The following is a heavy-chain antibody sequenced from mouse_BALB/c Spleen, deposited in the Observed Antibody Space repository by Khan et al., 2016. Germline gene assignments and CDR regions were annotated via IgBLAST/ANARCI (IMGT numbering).Heavy chain of an antibody. V-gene: IGHV5-6-4*01. Sequence: EVELVESGGGLVKPGGSLKLSCAASGFTFSSYTMSWVRQTPEKRLEWVATISSGGSYTYYPDSVKGRFTISRDNAKNTLYLQMSSLKSEDTAMYYCTRDRRTENWYFDVRGAGTTVTVSS. CDR1: GFTFSSYT. J-gene: IGHJ1*01. CDR3: TRDRRTENWYFDV. CDR2: ISSGGSYT.